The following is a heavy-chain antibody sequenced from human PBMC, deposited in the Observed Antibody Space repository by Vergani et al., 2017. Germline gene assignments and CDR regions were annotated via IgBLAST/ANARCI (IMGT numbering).Heavy chain of an antibody. CDR1: FDPIRNLY. CDR2: IHYSENT. V-gene: IGHV4-59*11. Sequence: QVQLQESCPGLVKSSETLSLTRSVSFDPIRNLYCNWIRQPPGKGLEWIGSIHYSENTNYNPSLKTRVTISVDTSKNQFSLTLTSVTAADTAVYYCASDTHSGQRADRWGQGILVTVTS. J-gene: IGHJ5*02. D-gene: IGHD6-19*01. CDR3: ASDTHSGQRADR.